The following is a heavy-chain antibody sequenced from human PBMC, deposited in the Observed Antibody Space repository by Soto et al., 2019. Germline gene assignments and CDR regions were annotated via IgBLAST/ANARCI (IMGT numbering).Heavy chain of an antibody. CDR2: INPSGGTT. Sequence: VASVKVSFKASGYTFTSCYIHWVRQAPGQGLQWMGIINPSGGTTSNAQQFQGRVTMTRDTSTSTVYMELSSLRSDDTAVYYCARETGFGEFHFDYWGQGTPVTVSS. V-gene: IGHV1-46*01. CDR1: GYTFTSCY. CDR3: ARETGFGEFHFDY. J-gene: IGHJ4*02. D-gene: IGHD3-10*01.